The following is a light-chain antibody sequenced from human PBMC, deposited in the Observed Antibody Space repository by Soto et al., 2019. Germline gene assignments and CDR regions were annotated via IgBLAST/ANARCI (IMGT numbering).Light chain of an antibody. CDR3: QHRFNWPPT. Sequence: EIVLTQSPATLSLSPGERATLSCRASQSVSSYLAWYQQKPGQAPRLLIYDASNRATGIPARFSGSGSGTDFTLTISSLEPEDFAIYYCQHRFNWPPTFGQGTKVDIK. V-gene: IGKV3-11*01. CDR2: DAS. CDR1: QSVSSY. J-gene: IGKJ1*01.